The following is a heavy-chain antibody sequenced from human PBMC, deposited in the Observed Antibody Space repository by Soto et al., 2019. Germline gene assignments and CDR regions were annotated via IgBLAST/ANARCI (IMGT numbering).Heavy chain of an antibody. D-gene: IGHD3-16*01. CDR2: IFPDDSDT. V-gene: IGHV5-51*01. CDR1: GYIIKNYW. J-gene: IGHJ4*02. CDR3: FRGGVTSRTFDY. Sequence: GESLKISCKASGYIIKNYWIGWVRQMPGQGLEWMGIIFPDDSDTRYSPSFQGHVTSSVDKSISTAYVQWSSLKASDSAIYYCFRGGVTSRTFDYWGQGTPVTVSS.